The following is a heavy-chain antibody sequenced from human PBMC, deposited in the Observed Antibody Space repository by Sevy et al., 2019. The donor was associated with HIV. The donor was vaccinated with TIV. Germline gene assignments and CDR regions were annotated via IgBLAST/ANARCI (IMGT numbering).Heavy chain of an antibody. CDR1: GFTFSSYA. D-gene: IGHD4-4*01. CDR2: ISASGGST. J-gene: IGHJ3*02. V-gene: IGHV3-23*01. Sequence: GGSLRLSCAASGFTFSSYAMNWVRQAPGKGLEWVSAISASGGSTYSADSVKGRFTISRDHSKNTVHLQMNSLRVEDTAVYFCAKRGESSNWYTHAFDIWGQGTMVTVSS. CDR3: AKRGESSNWYTHAFDI.